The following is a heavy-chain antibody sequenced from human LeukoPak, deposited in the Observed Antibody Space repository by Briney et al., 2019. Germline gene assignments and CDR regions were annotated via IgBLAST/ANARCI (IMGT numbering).Heavy chain of an antibody. D-gene: IGHD3-3*01. CDR3: ASNRKYDFWSRNAFDI. Sequence: PSETLSLTCAVSGYSISSGYYWGWIRQPPGKGLEWIGSIYHSGSTYYNPSLKSRVTISVDTSKNQFSLKLSSVTAADTAVYYCASNRKYDFWSRNAFDIWGQGTMVTVSS. V-gene: IGHV4-38-2*01. J-gene: IGHJ3*02. CDR2: IYHSGST. CDR1: GYSISSGYY.